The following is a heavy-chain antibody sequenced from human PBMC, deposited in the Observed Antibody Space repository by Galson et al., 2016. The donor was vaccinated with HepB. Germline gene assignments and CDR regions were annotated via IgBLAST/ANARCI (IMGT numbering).Heavy chain of an antibody. J-gene: IGHJ4*02. CDR1: GYSFADYH. D-gene: IGHD5-24*01. Sequence: SCKASGYSFADYHMQWVRQAPGQGLEWLGTIHPGGVSTNVAQRFRDGLTLTRDTSTSTFYLELTRLRSDDTATYFCAKDSNNWSFDYWGQGALVTVSS. CDR2: IHPGGVST. V-gene: IGHV1-46*01. CDR3: AKDSNNWSFDY.